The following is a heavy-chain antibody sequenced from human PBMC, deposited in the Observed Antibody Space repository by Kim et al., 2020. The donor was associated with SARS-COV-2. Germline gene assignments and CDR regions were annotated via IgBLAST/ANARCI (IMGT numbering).Heavy chain of an antibody. Sequence: SETLSLTCAVYGGSFSGYYWSWIRQPPGKGLEWIGEINHSGSTNYNPSLKSRVTISVDTSKNQFSLKLSSVTAADTAVYYCARGLHYYDSSGFSSWGQGTLVTVSS. V-gene: IGHV4-34*01. CDR1: GGSFSGYY. CDR2: INHSGST. CDR3: ARGLHYYDSSGFSS. J-gene: IGHJ5*02. D-gene: IGHD3-22*01.